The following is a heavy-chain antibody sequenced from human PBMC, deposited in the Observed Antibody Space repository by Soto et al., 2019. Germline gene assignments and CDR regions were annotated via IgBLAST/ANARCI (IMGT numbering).Heavy chain of an antibody. V-gene: IGHV4-39*01. CDR3: ASQASSSWSY. D-gene: IGHD6-13*01. CDR2: IYYSGST. Sequence: QLEMQASGPGLVRPSETLSLTCTVSGGSISSASYYWGWIRQPPGKGLEWVGSIYYSGSTYYSPSLKXXVXTXRDTSMNQSSRKLSSVSAADTAMYYCASQASSSWSYWGQGTLVTVSS. J-gene: IGHJ4*02. CDR1: GGSISSASYY.